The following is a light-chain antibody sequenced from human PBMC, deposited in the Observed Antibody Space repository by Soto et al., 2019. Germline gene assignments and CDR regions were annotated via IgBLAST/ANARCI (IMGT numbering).Light chain of an antibody. Sequence: DSQMTQCPSTRSASVADRVTITGRSCQSISSCLAWYQQKPGKAPKLLIFDASSLESGVPSRFSGSGSRTEFTLTISSLQPEDFATYFCQQPNTFPPFFTFGPGTKVDT. CDR1: QSISSC. CDR3: QQPNTFPPFFT. J-gene: IGKJ3*01. CDR2: DAS. V-gene: IGKV1-5*01.